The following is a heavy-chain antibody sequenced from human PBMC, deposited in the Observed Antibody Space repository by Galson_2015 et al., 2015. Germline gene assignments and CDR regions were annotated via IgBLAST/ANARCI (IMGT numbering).Heavy chain of an antibody. V-gene: IGHV3-30*03. CDR1: GFTFSSYS. CDR3: ARARQSPHSITMVRGVMVHSGGYMDV. D-gene: IGHD3-10*01. CDR2: ISYDGSNK. Sequence: SLRLSCAASGFTFSSYSMNWVRQAPGKGLEWVAVISYDGSNKYYADSVKGRFTISRDNSKNTLYLQMNSLRAEDTAVYYCARARQSPHSITMVRGVMVHSGGYMDVWGKGTTVTVSS. J-gene: IGHJ6*03.